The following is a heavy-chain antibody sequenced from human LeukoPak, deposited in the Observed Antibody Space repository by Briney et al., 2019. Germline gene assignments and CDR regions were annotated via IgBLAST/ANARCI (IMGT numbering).Heavy chain of an antibody. CDR2: INPGNGNT. CDR1: GYTFTGYY. D-gene: IGHD2-2*02. CDR3: TLYNY. Sequence: ASVKVSCKASGYTFTGYYMHWVRQAPGQGLEWMGWINPGNGNTKYSQEFQDRVTITRDTSASTTYMELSSLRSEDMAMYYCTLYNYWGQGTLVTVSS. V-gene: IGHV1-3*03. J-gene: IGHJ4*02.